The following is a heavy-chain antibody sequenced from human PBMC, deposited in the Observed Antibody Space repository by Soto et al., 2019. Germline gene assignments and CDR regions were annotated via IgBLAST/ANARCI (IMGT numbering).Heavy chain of an antibody. J-gene: IGHJ4*02. CDR1: GKSVSTFY. CDR2: MFPGGTT. CDR3: ARTLSGFTYGSRQFYFDY. V-gene: IGHV4-4*07. Sequence: LTCTVSGKSVSTFYWSWIRQPTGKGLEWIGHMFPGGTTSHNPSLKSRVSMSIDTSKNQFSLTLTSVTAADXAVYYCARTLSGFTYGSRQFYFDYWGQGTLVTVSS. D-gene: IGHD3-10*01.